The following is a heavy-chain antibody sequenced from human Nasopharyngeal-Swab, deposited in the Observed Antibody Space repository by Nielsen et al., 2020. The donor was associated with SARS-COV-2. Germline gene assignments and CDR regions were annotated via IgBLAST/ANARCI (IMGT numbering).Heavy chain of an antibody. J-gene: IGHJ6*02. CDR2: IYDSGST. CDR1: GASVTSGSYY. CDR3: ARDVGGSSSILGLYYYYYGMDV. V-gene: IGHV4-61*01. Sequence: SETLSLTCTVSGASVTSGSYYWSWIRQPPGKGLEWIGFIYDSGSTEYNASPKSRVTISVDTSKNQFSLKLSSVTAADTAVYYCARDVGGSSSILGLYYYYYGMDVWGQGTTVTVSS. D-gene: IGHD6-6*01.